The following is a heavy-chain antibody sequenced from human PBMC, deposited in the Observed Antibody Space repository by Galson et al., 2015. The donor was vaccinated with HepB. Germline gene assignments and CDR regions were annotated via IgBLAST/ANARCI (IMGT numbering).Heavy chain of an antibody. D-gene: IGHD2-15*01. V-gene: IGHV1-46*03. Sequence: SCKASGYTFTSYYMHWVRQAPGQGLEWMGIINPSGGSTSYAQKFQGRVTMTRGTSTSTVYMELSSLRSEDTAVYYCARAGKDRAFDIWGQGTMVTVSS. CDR3: ARAGKDRAFDI. CDR2: INPSGGST. J-gene: IGHJ3*02. CDR1: GYTFTSYY.